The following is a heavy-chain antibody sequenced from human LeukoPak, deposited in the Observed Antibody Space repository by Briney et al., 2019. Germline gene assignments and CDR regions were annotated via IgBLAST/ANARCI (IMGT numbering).Heavy chain of an antibody. CDR1: GFTFSDYY. D-gene: IGHD5-18*01. J-gene: IGHJ4*02. Sequence: GGSLRLSCAASGFTFSDYYMSWIRQAPGKGLKWVSYISSSGSTIYYADSVKGRFTISRDNAKNSLYLQMNSLRAEDTAVYYCARDNGNTAMDQLPYYFDYWGQGTLVTVSS. CDR2: ISSSGSTI. V-gene: IGHV3-11*01. CDR3: ARDNGNTAMDQLPYYFDY.